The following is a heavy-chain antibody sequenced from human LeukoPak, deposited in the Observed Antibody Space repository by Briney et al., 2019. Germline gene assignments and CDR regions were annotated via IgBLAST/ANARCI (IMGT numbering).Heavy chain of an antibody. Sequence: LSLTCAVYGGSFSGYYWSWIRQAPGKGLEWVSYISSSGSTIYYADSVKGRFTISRDNAKNSLYLQMNSLRAKDTAVYYCARDSLAYCGGDCYSNSSYWGQGTLVTVSS. J-gene: IGHJ4*02. CDR1: GGSFSGYY. V-gene: IGHV3-11*01. D-gene: IGHD2-21*02. CDR2: ISSSGSTI. CDR3: ARDSLAYCGGDCYSNSSY.